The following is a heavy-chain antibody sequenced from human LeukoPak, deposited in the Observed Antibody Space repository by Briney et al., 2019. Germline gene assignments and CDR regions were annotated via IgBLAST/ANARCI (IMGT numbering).Heavy chain of an antibody. J-gene: IGHJ4*02. D-gene: IGHD3-22*01. Sequence: GGSLRLSCAASGFTFSDYYMSWIRQAPGKGLEWVSGISGSGGRTYYADSVKGRFTISRDNSKNTLYLQMNSLRAEDTAVYYCAKEENYYDSSGYRHNAYWGQGTLVTVSS. V-gene: IGHV3-23*01. CDR3: AKEENYYDSSGYRHNAY. CDR2: ISGSGGRT. CDR1: GFTFSDYY.